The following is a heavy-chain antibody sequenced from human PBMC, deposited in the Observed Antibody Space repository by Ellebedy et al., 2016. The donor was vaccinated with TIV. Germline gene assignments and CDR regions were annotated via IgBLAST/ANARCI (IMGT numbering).Heavy chain of an antibody. CDR3: AKDMGVLVVTKGFDY. D-gene: IGHD3-22*01. Sequence: GGSLRLSXAASGFTFDDYAMHWVRQVPGKGLEWVSGNSWNSGSIGYADSVKGRFTISRDNAKNSLYLQMNSLRAEDTALYYCAKDMGVLVVTKGFDYWGQGTLVTVSS. J-gene: IGHJ4*02. V-gene: IGHV3-9*01. CDR1: GFTFDDYA. CDR2: NSWNSGSI.